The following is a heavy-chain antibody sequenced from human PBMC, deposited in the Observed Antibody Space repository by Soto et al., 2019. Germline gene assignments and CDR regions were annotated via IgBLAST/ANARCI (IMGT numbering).Heavy chain of an antibody. V-gene: IGHV5-51*01. Sequence: GESLKISCKGSGYSFNTYWLGWVRQMPGKGLEWMGLIYPGDSDTRYNPSFQGQVTISADKSITTVYLQWSSLKASDTAMYYCERHFPLVRGLIRGMDVSGQGTTVTVSS. CDR3: ERHFPLVRGLIRGMDV. J-gene: IGHJ6*02. D-gene: IGHD3-10*01. CDR2: IYPGDSDT. CDR1: GYSFNTYW.